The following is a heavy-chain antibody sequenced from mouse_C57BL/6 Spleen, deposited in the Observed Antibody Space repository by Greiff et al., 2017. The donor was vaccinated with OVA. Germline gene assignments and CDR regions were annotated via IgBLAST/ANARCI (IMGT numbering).Heavy chain of an antibody. CDR3: ARGEAMDY. CDR2: IDPSDSYT. D-gene: IGHD2-13*01. J-gene: IGHJ4*01. V-gene: IGHV1-50*01. Sequence: QVQLQQPGAELVKPGASVKLSCKASGYTFTSYWMQWVKQRPGQGLEWIGEIDPSDSYTNYNQKFKGKATLTVDTSSSTAYMQLSSLTSEDSAVYYCARGEAMDYWGQGTSVTFSS. CDR1: GYTFTSYW.